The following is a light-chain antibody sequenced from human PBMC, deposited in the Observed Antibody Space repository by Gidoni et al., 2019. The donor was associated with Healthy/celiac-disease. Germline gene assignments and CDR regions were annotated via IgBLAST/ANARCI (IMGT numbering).Light chain of an antibody. V-gene: IGLV2-14*03. Sequence: QSALTQPASVSGSPGQSITISCTGTSSDVGGYNYVSWYQQHPGKAPNRMIYDVSNRPSGVSNRFSGSKSGNTASLTISGLQAEDEADYYCSSYTSSSTPHVVFGGGTKLTVL. J-gene: IGLJ2*01. CDR2: DVS. CDR1: SSDVGGYNY. CDR3: SSYTSSSTPHVV.